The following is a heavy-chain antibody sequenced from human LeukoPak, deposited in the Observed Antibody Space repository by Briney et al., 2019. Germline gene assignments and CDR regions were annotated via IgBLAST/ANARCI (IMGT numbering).Heavy chain of an antibody. CDR3: AESTDQWLPRHWYFDV. Sequence: SETLSLTCTVSGGFISSSSYYWGWIRQPPGKGLEWIGSIYYSGSTYYNPSLKSRVTISVDTSKNQFSLKLSSVTAADTAVYYCAESTDQWLPRHWYFDVWGRGTLVTVSS. J-gene: IGHJ2*01. CDR1: GGFISSSSYY. V-gene: IGHV4-39*07. D-gene: IGHD6-19*01. CDR2: IYYSGST.